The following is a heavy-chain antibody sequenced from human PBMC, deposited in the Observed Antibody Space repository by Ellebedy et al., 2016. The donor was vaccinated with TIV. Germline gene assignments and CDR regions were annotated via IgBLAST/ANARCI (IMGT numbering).Heavy chain of an antibody. Sequence: AASVKVSCKASGYTFTSYGISWVRQASGQGLEWMGWISAYNGNTNYAQKLQGRVTMTTDTSTSTAYMELRSLRSDDTAVYYCARDGGYYYDSSGYPLTYGMDVWGQGTTVTVSS. V-gene: IGHV1-18*01. J-gene: IGHJ6*02. CDR2: ISAYNGNT. D-gene: IGHD3-22*01. CDR3: ARDGGYYYDSSGYPLTYGMDV. CDR1: GYTFTSYG.